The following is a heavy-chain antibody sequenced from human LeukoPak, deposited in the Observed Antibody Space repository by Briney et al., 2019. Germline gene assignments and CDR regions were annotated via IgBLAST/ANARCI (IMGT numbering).Heavy chain of an antibody. J-gene: IGHJ4*02. CDR2: ISWNSGSI. V-gene: IGHV3-9*01. Sequence: GGSLRLSCAASGFTFDDYAMHWVRQAPGKGLEWVSGISWNSGSIGYADSVKGRFTISRDNAKNSLYLQMNSLRAEDTALYYCAKAHGVVQMGLLDYWGQGTLVTVSS. CDR1: GFTFDDYA. D-gene: IGHD3-16*01. CDR3: AKAHGVVQMGLLDY.